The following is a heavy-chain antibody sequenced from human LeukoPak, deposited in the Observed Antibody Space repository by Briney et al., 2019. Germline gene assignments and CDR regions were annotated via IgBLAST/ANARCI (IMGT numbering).Heavy chain of an antibody. D-gene: IGHD6-13*01. V-gene: IGHV1-18*01. J-gene: IGHJ6*02. CDR1: GYTFTSYA. CDR3: ASDAAAAGQNYYYYYGMDV. Sequence: ASVKVSCKASGYTFTSYAMHWVRQAPGQRLEWMGWISAYNGNTNYAQKLQGRVTMTTDTSTSTAYMELRSLRSDDTAVYYCASDAAAAGQNYYYYYGMDVWGQGTTVTVSS. CDR2: ISAYNGNT.